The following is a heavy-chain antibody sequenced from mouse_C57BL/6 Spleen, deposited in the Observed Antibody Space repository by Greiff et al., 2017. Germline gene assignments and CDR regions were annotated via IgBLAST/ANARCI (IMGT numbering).Heavy chain of an antibody. CDR2: IRLKSDNYAT. CDR1: GFTFSNYW. Sequence: EVMLVESGGGLVQPGGSMKLSCVASGFTFSNYWMNWVRQSPEKGLEWVAQIRLKSDNYATHYAESVKGRFTISRDDSKSSVYLQMNNLRAENTGNYFCAHRLYYSGISAVFAVWGTGTTRTVSS. V-gene: IGHV6-3*01. J-gene: IGHJ1*03. CDR3: AHRLYYSGISAVFAV. D-gene: IGHD1-1*01.